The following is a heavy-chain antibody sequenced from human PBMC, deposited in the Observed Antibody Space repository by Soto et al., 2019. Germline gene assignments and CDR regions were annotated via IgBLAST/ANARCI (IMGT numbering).Heavy chain of an antibody. D-gene: IGHD6-19*01. CDR1: GYTFTGYY. CDR2: INPNSGGT. J-gene: IGHJ6*02. V-gene: IGHV1-2*04. CDR3: ARDPXAGIAVTGDYYYYGMDV. Sequence: ASVKVSCKASGYTFTGYYMHWVRQAPGQGLEWMGWINPNSGGTNYAQKFQGWVTMTRDTSISTAYMELSRLRSEDTAVYYCARDPXAGIAVTGDYYYYGMDVWGQGTTVTVSS.